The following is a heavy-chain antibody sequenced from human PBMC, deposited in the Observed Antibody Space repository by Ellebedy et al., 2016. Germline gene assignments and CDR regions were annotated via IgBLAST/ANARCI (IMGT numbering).Heavy chain of an antibody. CDR3: ARAFGGGFDY. CDR1: GFTFSSYW. V-gene: IGHV3-7*01. CDR2: IKQDGSEK. D-gene: IGHD2/OR15-2a*01. Sequence: GESLKISCAASGFTFSSYWMSWVRQAPGKGLEWVANIKQDGSEKYYVDSVKGRFTISRDNAKNSLYLQMNSLRAEDTAVYYCARAFGGGFDYWGQGTLVTVSS. J-gene: IGHJ4*02.